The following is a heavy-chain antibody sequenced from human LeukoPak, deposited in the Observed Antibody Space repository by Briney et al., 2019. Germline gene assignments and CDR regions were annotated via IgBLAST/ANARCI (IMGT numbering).Heavy chain of an antibody. V-gene: IGHV3-7*01. Sequence: GGSLRLSCAASGFSFTSYWMSWVRQAPGMGLEWVAIINQDGSERYYVDSVKGRFTVSRDSAKNSLYLQMNSLRVQDTDVYYCARDKITGASANDYWGQGTLVTVSS. D-gene: IGHD1-14*01. CDR1: GFSFTSYW. CDR2: INQDGSER. J-gene: IGHJ4*02. CDR3: ARDKITGASANDY.